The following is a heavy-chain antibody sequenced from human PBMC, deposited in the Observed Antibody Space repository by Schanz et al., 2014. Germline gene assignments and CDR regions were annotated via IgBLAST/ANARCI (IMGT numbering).Heavy chain of an antibody. V-gene: IGHV3-7*01. CDR2: IKEDGSVK. CDR1: GFTFSSYA. D-gene: IGHD2-8*02. CDR3: VRESSNDSVLVPGAVFDH. J-gene: IGHJ4*02. Sequence: EVQLLESGGGLVQPGGSLRLSCAASGFTFSSYAMTWVRQAPGKGLEWVANIKEDGSVKDYVDSVKGRFTISRDNAKNSLYLQMNRLRAEDTAVYYCVRESSNDSVLVPGAVFDHWGQGILVTVSS.